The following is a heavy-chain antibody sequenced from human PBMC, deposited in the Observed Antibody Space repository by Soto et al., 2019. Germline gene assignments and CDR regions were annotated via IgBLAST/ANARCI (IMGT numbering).Heavy chain of an antibody. CDR2: ISSSSSYI. Sequence: GGSLRLSCAASGFTFSSYSMNWVRQAPGKGLEWVSSISSSSSYIYYVDSVKGRFTISRDNAKNSLYLQMNSLRAEDAAVYYCSRESPLLAAHYAFDIWGQGTMVTVSS. CDR3: SRESPLLAAHYAFDI. J-gene: IGHJ3*02. CDR1: GFTFSSYS. V-gene: IGHV3-21*04.